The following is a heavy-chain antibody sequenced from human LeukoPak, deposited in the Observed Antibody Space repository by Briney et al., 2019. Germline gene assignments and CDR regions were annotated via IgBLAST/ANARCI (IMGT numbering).Heavy chain of an antibody. J-gene: IGHJ4*02. CDR1: GYTFTSYG. Sequence: ASVTISCKASGYTFTSYGISWVRQAPGQGLEWMGWISAYNGNTNYAQKLQGRVTMTTDTSTSTAYMELRSLRSDDTAVYYCARLASSYKTYYYDSSGYYYWDYWGQGTLVTVSS. D-gene: IGHD3-22*01. CDR3: ARLASSYKTYYYDSSGYYYWDY. V-gene: IGHV1-18*01. CDR2: ISAYNGNT.